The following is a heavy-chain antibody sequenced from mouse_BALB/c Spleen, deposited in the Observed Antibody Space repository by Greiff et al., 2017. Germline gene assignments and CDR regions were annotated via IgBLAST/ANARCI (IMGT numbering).Heavy chain of an antibody. J-gene: IGHJ4*01. CDR3: ARATITTTEYAMDY. CDR1: GYTFTSYW. D-gene: IGHD2-4*01. CDR2: IYPGDGDT. V-gene: IGHV1-87*01. Sequence: VQLQQSGAELARPGASVKLSCKASGYTFTSYWMQWVKQRPGQGLEWIGAIYPGDGDTRYTQKFKGKATLTADKSSSTAYMQLSSLASEDSAVYYCARATITTTEYAMDYWGQGTSVTVSS.